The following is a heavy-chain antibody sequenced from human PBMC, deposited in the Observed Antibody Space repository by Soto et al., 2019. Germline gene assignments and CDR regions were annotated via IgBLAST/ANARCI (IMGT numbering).Heavy chain of an antibody. CDR1: GYTFTSYY. D-gene: IGHD2-21*02. J-gene: IGHJ3*02. Sequence: QVQLVQSGAEVKKPGASVKVSCKASGYTFTSYYMHWVRQAPGQGLEWMGIIKPSGGSTSYAQKFQGRVTMTSDTSTSTVYMELSSLRSEDTAVYYCSRDLLFIRAVVTAIQGTGAFDIWGQGTMVTVSS. CDR3: SRDLLFIRAVVTAIQGTGAFDI. CDR2: IKPSGGST. V-gene: IGHV1-46*01.